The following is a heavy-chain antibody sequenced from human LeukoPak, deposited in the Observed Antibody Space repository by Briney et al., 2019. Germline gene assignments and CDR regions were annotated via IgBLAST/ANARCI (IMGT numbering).Heavy chain of an antibody. CDR3: TRALGSDY. CDR1: GYTFTDYY. J-gene: IGHJ4*02. Sequence: GASVKVSCKASGYTFTDYYMNWVRQAPGQGLEWMGWINPNSGGTNYAQKFQGRVTMTRDTSITTAYMGLSSLRSDDTAMYYCTRALGSDYWGQGTLVTVSS. V-gene: IGHV1-2*02. D-gene: IGHD1-26*01. CDR2: INPNSGGT.